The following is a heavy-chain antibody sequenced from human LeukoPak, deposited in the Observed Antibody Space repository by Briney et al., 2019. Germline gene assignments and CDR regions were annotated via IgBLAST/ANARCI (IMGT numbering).Heavy chain of an antibody. CDR1: GFTFSNSS. CDR3: AYSANILPDY. CDR2: ISRSSTYI. D-gene: IGHD4-11*01. V-gene: IGHV3-21*01. Sequence: GGSLRLSCAASGFTFSNSSMTWVRQAPGKGLEWVSSISRSSTYIYYADLVKGRFTISRDNAKNSLYLQMGSLRAGDTAIYYCAYSANILPDYWGQGTLATVSS. J-gene: IGHJ4*02.